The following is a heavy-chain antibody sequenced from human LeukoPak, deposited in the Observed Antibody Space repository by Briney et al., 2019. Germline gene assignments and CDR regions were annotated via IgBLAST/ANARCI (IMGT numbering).Heavy chain of an antibody. CDR2: INPSGGST. V-gene: IGHV1-46*01. CDR3: ARDGRRIAALGEDFDY. CDR1: GYTFTSYY. J-gene: IGHJ4*02. D-gene: IGHD6-6*01. Sequence: ASVKASCKASGYTFTSYYMHWVRRAPGQGLEWMGIINPSGGSTSYAQKFHGRVTMTRDTATSTVYMELSSLRSEDTAVYYCARDGRRIAALGEDFDYWGQGTLVTVSS.